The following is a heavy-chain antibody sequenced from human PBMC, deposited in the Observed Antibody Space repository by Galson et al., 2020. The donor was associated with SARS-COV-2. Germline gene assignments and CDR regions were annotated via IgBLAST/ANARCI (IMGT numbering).Heavy chain of an antibody. Sequence: SETLSLTCTVYGGLFSDYSWHWIRQPPGKGLEWIGKIQNSGKSTFNPSLKSRVSMSLDTSKKQVSLALTSLTGADGGLYYCAREACGGISCYLDVWGKGTTVTVSS. J-gene: IGHJ6*03. V-gene: IGHV4-34*01. CDR3: AREACGGISCYLDV. CDR2: IQNSGKS. D-gene: IGHD5-18*01. CDR1: GGLFSDYS.